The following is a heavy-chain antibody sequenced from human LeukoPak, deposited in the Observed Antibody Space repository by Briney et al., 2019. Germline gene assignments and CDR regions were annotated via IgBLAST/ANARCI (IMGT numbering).Heavy chain of an antibody. CDR1: GFTFSSYG. Sequence: PGGSLRLSCAASGFTFSSYGMHWVRQAPGKGLEWVANIKQDGSEKYYVDSVKGRFTISRDNAKNSPYLQMNSLRAEDTAVYYCAKDGIQLWSFDYWGQGTLVTVSS. V-gene: IGHV3-7*01. CDR3: AKDGIQLWSFDY. J-gene: IGHJ4*02. CDR2: IKQDGSEK. D-gene: IGHD5-18*01.